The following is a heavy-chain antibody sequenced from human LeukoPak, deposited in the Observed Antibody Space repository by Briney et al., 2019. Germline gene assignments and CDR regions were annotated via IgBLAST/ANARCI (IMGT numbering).Heavy chain of an antibody. Sequence: GGSLRLSCGASGFSFSTYGMSWVRQAPGKGLEWVSGISGSGASTYYADSVKGRFTISRDNSKNTLYLQMDSLRAEDSATYYCAKNIVVVPGASDWGQGTLVTVSS. V-gene: IGHV3-23*01. CDR3: AKNIVVVPGASD. J-gene: IGHJ4*02. CDR1: GFSFSTYG. CDR2: ISGSGAST. D-gene: IGHD2-2*01.